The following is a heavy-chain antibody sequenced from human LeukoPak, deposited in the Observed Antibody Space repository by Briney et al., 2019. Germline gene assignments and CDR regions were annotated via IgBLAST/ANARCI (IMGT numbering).Heavy chain of an antibody. CDR2: IYTSGST. CDR3: ASTIGDGSGSYYPFDY. V-gene: IGHV4-61*02. CDR1: GGSTSSGSYY. D-gene: IGHD3-10*01. Sequence: TLSLTCTVSGGSTSSGSYYWSWIRQPAGKGLEWIGRIYTSGSTNYNPSLKSRVTISVDTSKNQFSLKLSSVTAADTAVYYCASTIGDGSGSYYPFDYWGQGTLVTVSS. J-gene: IGHJ4*02.